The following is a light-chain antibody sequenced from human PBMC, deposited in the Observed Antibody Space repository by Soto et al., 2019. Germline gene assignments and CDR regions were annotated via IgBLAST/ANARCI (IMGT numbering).Light chain of an antibody. CDR3: QQYGSSPYT. J-gene: IGKJ2*01. Sequence: EIVLTQSPGTLSLSPGERATLSCRASQSVSRSYLGWYQQKPGQAPRLPIYGASNRATGIPDRFSGSGSGTDFTLTISRLQPEDFAVYYCQQYGSSPYTFGQGTKLEIK. V-gene: IGKV3-20*01. CDR1: QSVSRSY. CDR2: GAS.